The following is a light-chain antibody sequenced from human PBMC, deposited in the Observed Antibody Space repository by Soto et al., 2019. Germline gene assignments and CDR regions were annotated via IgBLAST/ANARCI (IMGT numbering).Light chain of an antibody. J-gene: IGLJ1*01. CDR2: DND. Sequence: QSVLTQPPSVSAAAGQKVTVSCSGTSSNIGNTFVSWYQRLPGAAPTLLIFDNDKRPSGIPDRFSGSKSGTSASLAITGLQAEDEGDYYCQSYDSTLDARYVFGTGTKVTVL. CDR1: SSNIGNTF. CDR3: QSYDSTLDARYV. V-gene: IGLV1-51*01.